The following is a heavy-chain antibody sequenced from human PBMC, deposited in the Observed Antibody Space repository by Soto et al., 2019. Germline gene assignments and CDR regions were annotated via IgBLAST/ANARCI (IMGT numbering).Heavy chain of an antibody. J-gene: IGHJ4*02. V-gene: IGHV4-59*01. CDR1: GGSISSYY. CDR3: ARGAASVAGTDFDY. CDR2: IYYSGST. Sequence: QVQLQESGPGLVKPSETLSLTCTVSGGSISSYYWSWIRQPPGKGLEWIGYIYYSGSTNYNPSLKSRVTISVDTSKNQFSLKLSSVTAADTAVYYCARGAASVAGTDFDYWGQGTLVTVSS. D-gene: IGHD6-19*01.